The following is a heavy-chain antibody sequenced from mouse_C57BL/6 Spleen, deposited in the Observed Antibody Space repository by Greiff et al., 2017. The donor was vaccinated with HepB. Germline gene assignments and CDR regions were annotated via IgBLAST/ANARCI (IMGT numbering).Heavy chain of an antibody. CDR2: IYPGSGNT. CDR3: AREGIDGYDSFAY. J-gene: IGHJ3*01. CDR1: GYSFTSYY. D-gene: IGHD2-2*01. Sequence: QVQLQQSGPELVKPGASVKISCKASGYSFTSYYIHWVKQRPGQGLEWIGWIYPGSGNTKYNEKFKGKATLTADTSSSTAYMQLSSLTSEDSAVYYCAREGIDGYDSFAYWGQGTLVTVSA. V-gene: IGHV1-66*01.